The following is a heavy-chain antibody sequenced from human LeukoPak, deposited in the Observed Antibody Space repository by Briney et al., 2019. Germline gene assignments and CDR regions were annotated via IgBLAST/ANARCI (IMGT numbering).Heavy chain of an antibody. J-gene: IGHJ5*02. D-gene: IGHD2-2*01. CDR3: AKEGAYCSGTDCFATTVDA. Sequence: SQTLSLTCNVSGYSISSGDYYWTWIRQPAGKGLEWIGRVDLGGTTSYNHSLISRVTVSVDPYKNQFSLSLTSVTAADTPTYYCAKEGAYCSGTDCFATTVDAWGPGALVTVSS. V-gene: IGHV4-61*02. CDR1: GYSISSGDYY. CDR2: VDLGGTT.